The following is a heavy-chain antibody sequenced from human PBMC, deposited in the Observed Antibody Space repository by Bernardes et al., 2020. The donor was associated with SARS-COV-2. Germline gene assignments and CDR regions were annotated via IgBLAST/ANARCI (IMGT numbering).Heavy chain of an antibody. J-gene: IGHJ5*02. Sequence: ASVKVSCKVSGYTLTELSMHWMRQAPGKGLEWMGGFDPEDGETIYAQKFQGRVTMTEDTSTDTAYMELSSLRSEDTAVYYCATGPGPSPFGESTINWFDPWGQGTLVTVSS. V-gene: IGHV1-24*01. CDR2: FDPEDGET. CDR1: GYTLTELS. CDR3: ATGPGPSPFGESTINWFDP. D-gene: IGHD3-10*01.